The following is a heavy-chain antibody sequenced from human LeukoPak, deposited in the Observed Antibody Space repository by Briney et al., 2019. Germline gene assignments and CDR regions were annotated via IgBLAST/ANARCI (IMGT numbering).Heavy chain of an antibody. D-gene: IGHD1-26*01. CDR3: AREPWAAHFDY. CDR1: GGSISSYY. V-gene: IGHV4-59*12. Sequence: SETLSLTCTVSGGSISSYYWSWIRQPPGKGLEWIGYIYYSGSTNYNPSLKSRVTISVDKSKNQFSLKLSSVTAADTAVYYCAREPWAAHFDYWGQGTLVTVSS. CDR2: IYYSGST. J-gene: IGHJ4*02.